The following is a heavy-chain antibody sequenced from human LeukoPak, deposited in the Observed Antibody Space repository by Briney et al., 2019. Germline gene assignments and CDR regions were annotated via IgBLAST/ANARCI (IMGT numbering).Heavy chain of an antibody. CDR1: GFTFSSYW. J-gene: IGHJ4*02. CDR3: ARDIEYSSSYFFDY. CDR2: IKQDGSEK. D-gene: IGHD6-6*01. Sequence: PGGSLRLSCAASGFTFSSYWMSWVRQAPGKGLEWVANIKQDGSEKYYVDSVKGRFTISRDNAKNSLYLQMNSLRAEDTAVYYCARDIEYSSSYFFDYWGQGTLVTVSS. V-gene: IGHV3-7*01.